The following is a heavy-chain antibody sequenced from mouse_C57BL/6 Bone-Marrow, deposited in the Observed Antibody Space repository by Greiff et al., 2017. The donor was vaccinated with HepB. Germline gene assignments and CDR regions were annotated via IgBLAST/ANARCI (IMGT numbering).Heavy chain of an antibody. Sequence: EVKLLESGPGLVKPSQSLSLTCSVTGYSITSGYYWNWIRQFPGNKLEWMGYISYDGSNNYNPSLKNRISITRDTSKNQFFLKLNSVTTEDTATYYCARRGLRWFAYWGQGTLVTVSA. CDR2: ISYDGSN. D-gene: IGHD2-4*01. J-gene: IGHJ3*01. V-gene: IGHV3-6*01. CDR1: GYSITSGYY. CDR3: ARRGLRWFAY.